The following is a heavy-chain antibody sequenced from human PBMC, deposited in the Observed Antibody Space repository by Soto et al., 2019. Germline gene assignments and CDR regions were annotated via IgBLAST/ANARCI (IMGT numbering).Heavy chain of an antibody. CDR1: GGSISSYY. V-gene: IGHV4-59*08. CDR3: ARLTSSGYGGWFDP. J-gene: IGHJ5*02. D-gene: IGHD5-12*01. Sequence: QVQLQESGPGLVKPSETLSLTCTVSGGSISSYYWSWIRQPPGKGLEWIGYIYYSGSTNYNPSLPSRVTISVDTSKNQFSLQLSSVTAADTAVYYCARLTSSGYGGWFDPWGQGTLVTVSS. CDR2: IYYSGST.